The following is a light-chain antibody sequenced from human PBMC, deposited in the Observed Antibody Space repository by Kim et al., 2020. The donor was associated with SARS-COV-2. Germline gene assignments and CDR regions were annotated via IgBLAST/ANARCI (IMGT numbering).Light chain of an antibody. CDR3: QAWDSSTGV. CDR1: KLGDKY. CDR2: QDN. V-gene: IGLV3-1*01. Sequence: VSPGQTARITGAGDKLGDKYACWYQQRPGQSPVLVIYQDNKRPSGIPERFSGSNSGNTATLTISGTQTVDEADYYCQAWDSSTGVFGGGTQLTVL. J-gene: IGLJ3*02.